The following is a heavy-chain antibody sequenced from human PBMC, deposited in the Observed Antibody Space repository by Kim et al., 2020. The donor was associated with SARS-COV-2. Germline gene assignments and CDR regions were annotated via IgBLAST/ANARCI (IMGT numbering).Heavy chain of an antibody. Sequence: GKGRLTISRDNTKNTLYLQMNSLRAEDTAVYYCAKDPGRDSSSWYRGDVWGQGTTVTVSS. J-gene: IGHJ6*02. V-gene: IGHV3-23*01. CDR3: AKDPGRDSSSWYRGDV. D-gene: IGHD6-13*01.